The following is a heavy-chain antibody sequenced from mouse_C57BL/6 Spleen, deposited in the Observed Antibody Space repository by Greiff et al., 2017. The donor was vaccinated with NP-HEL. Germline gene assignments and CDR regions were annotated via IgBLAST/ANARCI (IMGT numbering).Heavy chain of an antibody. J-gene: IGHJ2*01. V-gene: IGHV1-54*01. CDR3: ARARLSHYFDY. CDR1: GYAFTNYL. Sequence: VKLQESGAELVRPGTSVKVSCKASGYAFTNYLIEWVKQRPGQGLEWIGVINPGSGGTNYNEKFKGKATLTADKSSSTAYMQLSSLTSEDSAVYFCARARLSHYFDYWGQGTTLTVSS. D-gene: IGHD1-3*01. CDR2: INPGSGGT.